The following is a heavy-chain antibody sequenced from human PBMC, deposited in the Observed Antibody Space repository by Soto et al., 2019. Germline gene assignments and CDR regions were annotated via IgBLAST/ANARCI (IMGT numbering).Heavy chain of an antibody. Sequence: SETLSLTCTVSYGSISVSNVFWGWVRQPPGKGLEWIGNIDYSGTAYFSPSLGTRVTFPVDTSKNQFSLTLYSVTAADAAVYYCARTTGRHLDFWGQGILVTVSS. V-gene: IGHV4-39*01. CDR1: YGSISVSNVF. D-gene: IGHD4-4*01. CDR2: IDYSGTA. CDR3: ARTTGRHLDF. J-gene: IGHJ4*02.